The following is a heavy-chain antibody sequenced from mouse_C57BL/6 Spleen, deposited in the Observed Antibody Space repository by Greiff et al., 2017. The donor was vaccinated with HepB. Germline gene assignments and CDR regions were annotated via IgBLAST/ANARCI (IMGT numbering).Heavy chain of an antibody. D-gene: IGHD2-1*01. CDR3: ARSTISRRGFAY. J-gene: IGHJ3*01. CDR2: IDPSDSYT. Sequence: QVQLQQPGAELVKPGASVKLSCKASGYTFTSYWMQWVKQRPGQGLEWIGEIDPSDSYTNYTQKFKGKATLTVDTSSSTAYMQLSSLTSEDSAVYYCARSTISRRGFAYWGQGTLVTVSA. CDR1: GYTFTSYW. V-gene: IGHV1-50*01.